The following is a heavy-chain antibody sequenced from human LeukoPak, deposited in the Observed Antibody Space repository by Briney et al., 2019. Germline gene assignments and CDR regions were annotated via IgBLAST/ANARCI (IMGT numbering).Heavy chain of an antibody. CDR3: ARQDCGGECPRRAFIYFYYYMDV. Sequence: PSETLSLTCAVSGGSISSSNWWSWVRQPPGKGLEWIGEIYHSGSTYYNPSLKSRVTISVDTSKNQFSLKLNSATAADTAVYYCARQDCGGECPRRAFIYFYYYMDVWGKGTTVTISS. J-gene: IGHJ6*03. CDR1: GGSISSSNW. V-gene: IGHV4-4*02. D-gene: IGHD2-21*01. CDR2: IYHSGST.